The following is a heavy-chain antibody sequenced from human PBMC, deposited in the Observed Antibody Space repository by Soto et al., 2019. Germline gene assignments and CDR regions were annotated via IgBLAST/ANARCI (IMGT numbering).Heavy chain of an antibody. Sequence: QVQLVQSGAEAKKPGSSVKVSCKASGGTFSSYTISWVRQAPGQGLEWMGRIIPILGIANYAQKFQGRVTITADKSTSTAYMELSSLRSEDTAVYYCAREEYYDFWSGLRDYWGQGTLVTVSS. D-gene: IGHD3-3*01. V-gene: IGHV1-69*08. CDR3: AREEYYDFWSGLRDY. CDR1: GGTFSSYT. J-gene: IGHJ4*02. CDR2: IIPILGIA.